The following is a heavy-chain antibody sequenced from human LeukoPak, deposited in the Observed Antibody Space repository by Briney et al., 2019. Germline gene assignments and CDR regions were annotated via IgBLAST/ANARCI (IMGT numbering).Heavy chain of an antibody. CDR1: GFTFSSYA. CDR2: ISYDGSNK. J-gene: IGHJ4*02. V-gene: IGHV3-30-3*01. CDR3: AREYYDFWSGYSSYYFDY. D-gene: IGHD3-3*01. Sequence: PGGSLRLSCAASGFTFSSYAMHWVRQAPGKGLERVAVISYDGSNKYYADSVKGRFTISRDNSKNTLYLQMNSLRAEDTAVYYCAREYYDFWSGYSSYYFDYWGQGTLVTVSS.